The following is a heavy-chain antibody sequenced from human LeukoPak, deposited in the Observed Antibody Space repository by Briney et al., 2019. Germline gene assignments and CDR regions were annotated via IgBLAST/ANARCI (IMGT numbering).Heavy chain of an antibody. CDR3: ARDTGVRPRVAHFDY. Sequence: ASVKVSCKASGYSFTGYYLHWVRQAPGQGLEWMGWINPNSGGTNYAQKFQGRVTMTRGTSISTAYMELSRLRSDDTAVYYCARDTGVRPRVAHFDYWGQGTLVTVSS. D-gene: IGHD1-14*01. J-gene: IGHJ4*02. CDR2: INPNSGGT. CDR1: GYSFTGYY. V-gene: IGHV1-2*02.